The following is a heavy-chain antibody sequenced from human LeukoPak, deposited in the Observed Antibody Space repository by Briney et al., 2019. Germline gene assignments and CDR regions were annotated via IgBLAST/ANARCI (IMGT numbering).Heavy chain of an antibody. CDR3: AKNYGVSRSFYDY. D-gene: IGHD4-17*01. CDR1: GSSFSAYA. CDR2: ISGGGDYI. J-gene: IGHJ4*02. Sequence: PGGSLRLSCAGPGSSFSAYAMTWVRQTPEKGLEWVSAISGGGDYIYYADSVRGRFTASRDNSKSTMFLQMNSLRADDTAIYFCAKNYGVSRSFYDYWGQGILVIVSS. V-gene: IGHV3-23*01.